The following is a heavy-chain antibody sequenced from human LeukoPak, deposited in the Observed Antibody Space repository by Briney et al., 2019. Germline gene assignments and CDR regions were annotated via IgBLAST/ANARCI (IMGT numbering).Heavy chain of an antibody. J-gene: IGHJ4*02. CDR3: ARSPVVTPLDY. D-gene: IGHD4-23*01. V-gene: IGHV4-39*01. Sequence: SETLSLTCTVSGGSISRGSYYWGWIRQPPEKRLELIGNIYYSGSTYYNPSLKSRVTISVDTSKNQFSLKLSSVTAADTAVYYCARSPVVTPLDYWGQGTLVTVSS. CDR1: GGSISRGSYY. CDR2: IYYSGST.